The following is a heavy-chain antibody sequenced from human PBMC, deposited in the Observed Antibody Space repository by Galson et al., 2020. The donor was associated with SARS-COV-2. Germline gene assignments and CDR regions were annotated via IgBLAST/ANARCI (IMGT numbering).Heavy chain of an antibody. J-gene: IGHJ5*02. Sequence: TGGSLRLSCAASGFTFSDYYMSWTRQDPGKGLEWVPYISSSGSTIYYADSVKGRCTISRDNAKNSLDLQMNSLRAEDTAVYYGARLAAADYNWFDRWGQGTLVTVAS. D-gene: IGHD6-13*01. CDR1: GFTFSDYY. V-gene: IGHV3-11*01. CDR3: ARLAAADYNWFDR. CDR2: ISSSGSTI.